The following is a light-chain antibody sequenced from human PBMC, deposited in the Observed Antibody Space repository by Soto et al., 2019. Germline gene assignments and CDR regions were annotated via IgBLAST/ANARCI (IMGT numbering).Light chain of an antibody. V-gene: IGKV2-28*01. CDR3: MQALQTRT. CDR1: QSLLHSNGYNY. J-gene: IGKJ1*01. Sequence: DSVMTQSPLSLPVTPGEPASISFISSQSLLHSNGYNYLDWYLQKPGQSPQLLIYLGSYRASGVPDRFSGSGSGTDFTLKISRVEAEDVGVYYCMQALQTRTFGQGTKV. CDR2: LGS.